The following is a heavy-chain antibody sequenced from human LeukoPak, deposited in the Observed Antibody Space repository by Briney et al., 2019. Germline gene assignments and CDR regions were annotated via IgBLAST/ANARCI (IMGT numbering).Heavy chain of an antibody. J-gene: IGHJ5*02. D-gene: IGHD2-2*01. CDR2: IYYSGST. CDR3: ARDRYCSSTSCYNWFDP. CDR1: GGSISSGGYY. V-gene: IGHV4-31*03. Sequence: PSETLSLTCTVSGGSISSGGYYWSWIRQHPGKGLEWIGYIYYSGSTYYNPSLKSRGTISVDTSKNQFSLKLSSVTAADTAVYYCARDRYCSSTSCYNWFDPWGQGTLVTVSS.